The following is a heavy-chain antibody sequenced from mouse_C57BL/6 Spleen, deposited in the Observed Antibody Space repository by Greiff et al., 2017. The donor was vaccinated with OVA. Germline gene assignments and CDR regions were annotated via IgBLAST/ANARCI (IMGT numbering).Heavy chain of an antibody. CDR3: ARFYYGYDDWYFDV. J-gene: IGHJ1*03. CDR1: GYAFSSYW. D-gene: IGHD2-2*01. V-gene: IGHV1-80*01. Sequence: QVQLKESGAELVKPGASVKISCKASGYAFSSYWMNWVKQRPGKGLEWIGQLYPGDGDTNYNGKFKGKATLTADKSSSTAYMQLSSLTSEDSAVYFCARFYYGYDDWYFDVWGTGTTVTVSS. CDR2: LYPGDGDT.